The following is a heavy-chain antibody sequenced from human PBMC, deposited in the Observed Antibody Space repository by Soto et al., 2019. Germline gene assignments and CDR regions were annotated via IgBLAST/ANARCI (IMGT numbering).Heavy chain of an antibody. CDR1: GGSISSYY. V-gene: IGHV4-4*07. CDR3: AGMPYTSGLRFDP. CDR2: IYTSGVT. D-gene: IGHD6-19*01. J-gene: IGHJ5*02. Sequence: SETLSLTCTVSGGSISSYYWSWIRQPAGKGLEWIGRIYTSGVTSYNPSLASRVSISLDRSNNQCSLKLKSVTAADTAVYFCAGMPYTSGLRFDPWGPGTLVTVSS.